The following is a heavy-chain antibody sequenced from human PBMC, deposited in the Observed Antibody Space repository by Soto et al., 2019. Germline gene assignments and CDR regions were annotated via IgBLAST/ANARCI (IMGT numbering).Heavy chain of an antibody. V-gene: IGHV4-59*02. CDR2: IYYIGAY. CDR1: GASVSSYY. D-gene: IGHD4-17*01. CDR3: ARTPQTTECLDP. Sequence: SETLSLTCSVSGASVSSYYWSWVRQPPGKGLEWIGYIYYIGAYNYNPSLKSRVTISVDTSKNQFSLKLTSVTAADTAVYYCARTPQTTECLDPWCQGTLVTVSS. J-gene: IGHJ5*02.